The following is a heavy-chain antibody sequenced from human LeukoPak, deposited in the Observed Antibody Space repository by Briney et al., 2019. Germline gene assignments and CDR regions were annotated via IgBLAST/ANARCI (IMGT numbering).Heavy chain of an antibody. V-gene: IGHV4-39*01. D-gene: IGHD3-9*01. CDR2: IYYSGST. CDR3: ARRPSGGLRYFDWDY. Sequence: SETPSLTCTVSGGSISSSSYYWGWIRQPPGKGLEWIGSIYYSGSTYYNPSLKSRVTISVDTSKNQFSLKLSSVTAADTAVYYCARRPSGGLRYFDWDYWGQGTLVTVSS. J-gene: IGHJ4*02. CDR1: GGSISSSSYY.